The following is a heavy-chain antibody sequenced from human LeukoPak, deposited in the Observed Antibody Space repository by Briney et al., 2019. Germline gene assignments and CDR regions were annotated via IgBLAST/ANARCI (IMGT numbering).Heavy chain of an antibody. Sequence: ASVKVSCKASGYTFTSYGISWVRQAPGQGPEWMGWISAYKGNTNYAQKLQGRVTMTTDTSTSTAYMELRSLRSDDTAVYYCAGDRGGWFDPWGQGTLVTVSS. J-gene: IGHJ5*02. CDR3: AGDRGGWFDP. CDR2: ISAYKGNT. CDR1: GYTFTSYG. V-gene: IGHV1-18*04.